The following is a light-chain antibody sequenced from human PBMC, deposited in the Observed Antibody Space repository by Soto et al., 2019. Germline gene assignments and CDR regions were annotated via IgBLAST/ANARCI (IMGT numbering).Light chain of an antibody. Sequence: EIVLTQSPATLSFSPGERANLSCRASQSVSSYLAWYQQKPGQAPRLLIYDASNRATGIQARFSGSGSGTDFTLTISSLEPEDFAVYYCKQRSNWLTFGGGTKVDIK. J-gene: IGKJ4*01. CDR1: QSVSSY. V-gene: IGKV3-11*01. CDR2: DAS. CDR3: KQRSNWLT.